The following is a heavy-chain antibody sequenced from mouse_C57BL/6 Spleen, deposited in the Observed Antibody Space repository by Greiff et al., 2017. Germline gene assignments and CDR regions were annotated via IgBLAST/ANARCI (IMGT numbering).Heavy chain of an antibody. CDR2: IWSGGST. D-gene: IGHD2-3*01. J-gene: IGHJ3*01. V-gene: IGHV2-2*01. CDR1: GFSLTSYG. Sequence: VKLMESGPGLVQPSQSLSITCTVSGFSLTSYGVHWVRQSPGKGLEWLGVIWSGGSTDYNAAFISRLSISKDKSKSQVFFKMNRLQADDTAIYYCVRNKGLYDGYRFAYWGQGTLVTVSA. CDR3: VRNKGLYDGYRFAY.